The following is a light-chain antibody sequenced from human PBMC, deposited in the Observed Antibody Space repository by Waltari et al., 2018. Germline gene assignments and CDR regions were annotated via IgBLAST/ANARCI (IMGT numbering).Light chain of an antibody. V-gene: IGKV3-20*01. CDR3: QQYGSSPWT. CDR2: GAS. CDR1: QSVTSNY. Sequence: VLTQYPGTLSLSPGETATLSCRASQSVTSNYLAWYQQKPGQAPRLLISGASSRATGIPDRFSGSGSGTDFTLTISRLETEDFAVYHCQQYGSSPWTFGQGTKVEIK. J-gene: IGKJ1*01.